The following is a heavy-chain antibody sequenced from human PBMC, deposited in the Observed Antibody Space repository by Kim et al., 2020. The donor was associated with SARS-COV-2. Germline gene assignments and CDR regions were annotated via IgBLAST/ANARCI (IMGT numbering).Heavy chain of an antibody. J-gene: IGHJ4*02. Sequence: YYADSVKGRSTTSRDNSKNTLYLQMNSLRAEETAVYYCAKTIAARSGADYWGQGTLVTVSS. V-gene: IGHV3-23*01. CDR3: AKTIAARSGADY. D-gene: IGHD6-6*01.